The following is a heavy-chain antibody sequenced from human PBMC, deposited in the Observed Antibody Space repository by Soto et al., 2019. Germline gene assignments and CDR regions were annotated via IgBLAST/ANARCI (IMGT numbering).Heavy chain of an antibody. CDR1: GFTFDSYA. CDR3: AKDTVGGYSFWSGYYSDGLDV. Sequence: EVKLLESGGGLAQPGGSLRLSCVGSGFTFDSYAISWVRQAPGERLQWIAAISGSADGTDYAHAVRGRFPISRDNAKKTGHLQMDSLRVEDTAVYFCAKDTVGGYSFWSGYYSDGLDVWGQGTLVSVS. D-gene: IGHD3-3*01. J-gene: IGHJ3*01. CDR2: ISGSADGT. V-gene: IGHV3-23*01.